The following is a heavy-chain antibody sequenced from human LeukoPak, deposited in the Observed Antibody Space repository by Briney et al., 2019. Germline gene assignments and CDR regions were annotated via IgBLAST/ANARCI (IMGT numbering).Heavy chain of an antibody. J-gene: IGHJ6*03. CDR1: GGSISSGDYY. Sequence: KPSQTLSLTCTVSGGSISSGDYYWSWIRQPPGKGLEWIGYIYYSGSTYYNPSLKSRVTISVDTSKKQFSLKLSSVTAADTAVYYCAREVGYNSGYDEGSNMDVWGKGTTVTVSS. D-gene: IGHD5-12*01. CDR3: AREVGYNSGYDEGSNMDV. CDR2: IYYSGST. V-gene: IGHV4-30-4*01.